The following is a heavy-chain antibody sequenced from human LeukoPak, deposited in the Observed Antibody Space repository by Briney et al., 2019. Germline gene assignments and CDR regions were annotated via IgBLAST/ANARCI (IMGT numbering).Heavy chain of an antibody. D-gene: IGHD4-23*01. Sequence: SETLSLTCTVSGDSISSSSYYWGWIRQPPGKGLEWIGSIYYSGSTYYNPSLKSRVTISVDTSKNQFSLKLSSVTAADTAVYYCAASLNSWFDPWGQGTLVTVSS. J-gene: IGHJ5*02. CDR2: IYYSGST. CDR1: GDSISSSSYY. CDR3: AASLNSWFDP. V-gene: IGHV4-39*07.